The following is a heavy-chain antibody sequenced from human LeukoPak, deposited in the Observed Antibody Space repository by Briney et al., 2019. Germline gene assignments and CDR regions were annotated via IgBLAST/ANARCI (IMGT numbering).Heavy chain of an antibody. D-gene: IGHD5-24*01. Sequence: GGSLRLSCAASGFTFSSYGMHWVRQAPGKGLEWVAVISYDGSNKYYADSVKGRFTISRDNSKNTLYLQMNSLRAEDTAVYYCAKDGEMATTLGYYYYMDVWGKGTTVTISS. J-gene: IGHJ6*03. CDR2: ISYDGSNK. CDR3: AKDGEMATTLGYYYYMDV. CDR1: GFTFSSYG. V-gene: IGHV3-30*18.